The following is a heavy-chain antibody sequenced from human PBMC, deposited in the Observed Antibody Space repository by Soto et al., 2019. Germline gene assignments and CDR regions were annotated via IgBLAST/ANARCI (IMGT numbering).Heavy chain of an antibody. CDR3: TTARRNSGSYDAFDI. CDR2: IKSKTDGGTT. V-gene: IGHV3-15*01. D-gene: IGHD1-26*01. Sequence: GGSLRLSCAASGFTFSNAWMSWVRQAPGKGLEWVGRIKSKTDGGTTDYAAPVKGRFTISRDDSKNTLYLQMNSLKTEDTAVYYCTTARRNSGSYDAFDIWGQGTMVTVSS. J-gene: IGHJ3*02. CDR1: GFTFSNAW.